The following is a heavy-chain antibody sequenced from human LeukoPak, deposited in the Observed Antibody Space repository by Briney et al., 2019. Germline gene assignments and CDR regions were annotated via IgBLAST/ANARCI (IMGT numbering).Heavy chain of an antibody. V-gene: IGHV3-23*01. CDR3: AKDRSYGWFDY. CDR1: GFTFSSHA. CDR2: ITGSGGST. J-gene: IGHJ4*02. Sequence: GGSLRLSCAASGFTFSSHAMGWVRQAPGKGLEWVSSITGSGGSTYYGDSVKGRFTIARDNSKNTLYLQMNSLRAEDTAVYYCAKDRSYGWFDYWGQGTLVTVSS. D-gene: IGHD4-17*01.